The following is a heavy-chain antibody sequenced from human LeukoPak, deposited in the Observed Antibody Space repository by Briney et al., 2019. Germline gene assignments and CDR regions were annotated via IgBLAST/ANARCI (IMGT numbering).Heavy chain of an antibody. J-gene: IGHJ4*02. D-gene: IGHD2-2*01. V-gene: IGHV1-18*04. CDR1: GYTFTSYG. CDR3: ARAEQVDVVVPAAIDY. Sequence: PRASVKVSCKASGYTFTSYGISWVRQAPGQGLEWMGWISAYNGNTNYAQKLQGRVTMTTDTSTSTAYMELRSLRSDDTAVYYCARAEQVDVVVPAAIDYWGQGTLVTVSS. CDR2: ISAYNGNT.